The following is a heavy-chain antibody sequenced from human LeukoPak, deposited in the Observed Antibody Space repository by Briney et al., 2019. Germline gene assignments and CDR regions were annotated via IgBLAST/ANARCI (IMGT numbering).Heavy chain of an antibody. J-gene: IGHJ4*02. Sequence: SGGSLRLSCIVSGFSFDTYAMSWVRQAPGKGLEWVSGISANGGSTYYAASVKGRFTISRDNAKNSLYLQMNSLRAEDTAVYYCARVPGGSSWPFDYWGQGTLVIVSS. CDR1: GFSFDTYA. CDR2: ISANGGST. CDR3: ARVPGGSSWPFDY. V-gene: IGHV3-23*01. D-gene: IGHD6-13*01.